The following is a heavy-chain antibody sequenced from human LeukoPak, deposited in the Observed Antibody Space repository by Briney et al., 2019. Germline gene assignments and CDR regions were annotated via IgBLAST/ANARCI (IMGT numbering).Heavy chain of an antibody. V-gene: IGHV3-23*01. CDR3: AKDISQGYTYGSIEQDY. CDR1: GLTFSNYA. CDR2: ISESGDST. J-gene: IGHJ4*02. Sequence: GGSLRLSCAASGLTFSNYAMSWVRQAPGKGLEWVSAISESGDSTYYAASVKGRFTISRDNSKNTLYLQMNSLRAADTALYYCAKDISQGYTYGSIEQDYWGQGTLVTVSS. D-gene: IGHD5-18*01.